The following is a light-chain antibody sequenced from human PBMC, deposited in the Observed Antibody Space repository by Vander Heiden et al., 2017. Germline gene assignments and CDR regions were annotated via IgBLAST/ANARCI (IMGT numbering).Light chain of an antibody. CDR2: EVS. V-gene: IGLV2-14*01. J-gene: IGLJ1*01. CDR3: SSYTSSIPYV. CDR1: SSDVGGYNY. Sequence: ITISCTGTSSDVGGYNYVSWYQQHPGKAPKLMIYEVSNRPSGVSNRFSGSKSGNTASLTISGLQAEDEADYYCSSYTSSIPYVFGTGTKVT.